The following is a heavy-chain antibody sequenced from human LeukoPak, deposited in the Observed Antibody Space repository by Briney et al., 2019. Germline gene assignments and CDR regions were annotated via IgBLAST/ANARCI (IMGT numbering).Heavy chain of an antibody. D-gene: IGHD1-26*01. CDR2: IFPGDSET. V-gene: IGHV5-51*01. Sequence: GESLKISCKGFGYSFTSYWIGWVRPMPGKGLEWMGIIFPGDSETRYSPSFQGQVTISADKSISTAYLQWSSLKFSDTAVYYCARRDGGGTSAYWGQGTLVTVSS. CDR1: GYSFTSYW. J-gene: IGHJ4*02. CDR3: ARRDGGGTSAY.